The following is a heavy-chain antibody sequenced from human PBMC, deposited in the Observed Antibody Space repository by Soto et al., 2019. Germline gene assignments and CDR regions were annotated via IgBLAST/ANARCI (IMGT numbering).Heavy chain of an antibody. Sequence: ASVKVSCKASGYTFTSYGISWVRQAPGQGLEWMGWISAYNGNTNYAQKLKGRVTMTTDTSTSTAYMELRSLRSDDTAVYYCAKDLMVAVAGSFDYWGQGTLVTVSS. J-gene: IGHJ4*02. D-gene: IGHD6-19*01. CDR3: AKDLMVAVAGSFDY. V-gene: IGHV1-18*01. CDR1: GYTFTSYG. CDR2: ISAYNGNT.